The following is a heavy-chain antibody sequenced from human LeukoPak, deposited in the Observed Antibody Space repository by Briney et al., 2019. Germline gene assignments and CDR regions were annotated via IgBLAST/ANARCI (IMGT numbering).Heavy chain of an antibody. Sequence: GGSLRLSCAASGFTFSSYSMNWVRQAPGKGLEWVSSISSSSSYIYYADSVKGRFTISRDNAKNSLYLQMNSLRAEDTAVYYCARESAGVLRYFEDWGQGTLVTVSS. CDR3: ARESAGVLRYFED. D-gene: IGHD3-9*01. CDR2: ISSSSSYI. CDR1: GFTFSSYS. V-gene: IGHV3-21*01. J-gene: IGHJ4*02.